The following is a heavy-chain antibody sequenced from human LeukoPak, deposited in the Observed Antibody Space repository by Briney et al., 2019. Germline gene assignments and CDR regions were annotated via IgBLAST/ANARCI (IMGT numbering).Heavy chain of an antibody. D-gene: IGHD3-22*01. Sequence: GGSLRLSCTASGFTFSDYAMSWVRQAPGKGLEWIGFIRNKPNGETTEYAASVKGRFTISRDDSKSIAHLQMNSLKSEDTAVYYCSRFYSSGWASGAFDIWGQGTVVTVSS. CDR2: IRNKPNGETT. V-gene: IGHV3-49*04. CDR3: SRFYSSGWASGAFDI. J-gene: IGHJ3*02. CDR1: GFTFSDYA.